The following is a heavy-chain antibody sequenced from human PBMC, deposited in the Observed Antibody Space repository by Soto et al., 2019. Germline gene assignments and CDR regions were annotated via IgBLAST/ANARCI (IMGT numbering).Heavy chain of an antibody. J-gene: IGHJ4*02. CDR1: GYTFTSYA. V-gene: IGHV7-4-1*01. D-gene: IGHD1-26*01. Sequence: ASVKFSCKASGYTFTSYAMNLVRQAPGQGLEWMGWINTNTGNPTYAQAFTGRFVFPLDTSVSTEYLQICSLKAEDTAVYYCARGVGSSPPRYWGRGTLVTVSS. CDR3: ARGVGSSPPRY. CDR2: INTNTGNP.